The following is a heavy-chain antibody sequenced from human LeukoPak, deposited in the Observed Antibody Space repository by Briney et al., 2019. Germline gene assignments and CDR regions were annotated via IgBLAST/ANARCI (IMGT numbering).Heavy chain of an antibody. V-gene: IGHV3-30-3*01. Sequence: GLSLRLSCAASGFTFSSYALHWVRQAPGKGLEWVAVISYDGSNKYYADSVKGRFTISRDNSKNTLHLQMNSLRAEDTAVYYCARDDLDDYGDYNPDYWGQGTLVTVSS. CDR3: ARDDLDDYGDYNPDY. CDR1: GFTFSSYA. CDR2: ISYDGSNK. J-gene: IGHJ4*02. D-gene: IGHD4-17*01.